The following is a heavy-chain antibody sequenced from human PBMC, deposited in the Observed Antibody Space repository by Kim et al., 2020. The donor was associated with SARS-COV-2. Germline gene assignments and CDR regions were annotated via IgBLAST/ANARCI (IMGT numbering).Heavy chain of an antibody. Sequence: GRFTISRDHSKNTLYLQMNRLRAEDTAVYYCARGGSGWYVLIDGYYGMDVWGQGTTVTVSS. CDR3: ARGGSGWYVLIDGYYGMDV. J-gene: IGHJ6*02. V-gene: IGHV3-23*01. D-gene: IGHD6-19*01.